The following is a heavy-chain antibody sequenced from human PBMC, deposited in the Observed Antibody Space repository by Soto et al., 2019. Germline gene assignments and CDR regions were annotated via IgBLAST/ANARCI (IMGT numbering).Heavy chain of an antibody. V-gene: IGHV1-69*13. CDR1: GGTFSSYA. J-gene: IGHJ5*02. Sequence: ASVKVSCKASGGTFSSYAISWVRQAPGQGLEWMGGIIPIFGTANYAQKFQGRVTITADESTSTAYMELSSLRSEDTAVYYCARDIISREFWSGYFWFDPWGQGTLVTVSS. CDR3: ARDIISREFWSGYFWFDP. CDR2: IIPIFGTA. D-gene: IGHD3-3*01.